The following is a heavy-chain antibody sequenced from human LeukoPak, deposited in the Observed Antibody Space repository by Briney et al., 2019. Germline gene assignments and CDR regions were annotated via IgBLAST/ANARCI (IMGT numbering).Heavy chain of an antibody. CDR2: ISAYNGNT. CDR1: VYTFNNYA. J-gene: IGHJ3*02. V-gene: IGHV1-18*01. D-gene: IGHD6-19*01. Sequence: ASVKVSCKASVYTFNNYAISWVRQAPGQGLEWMGWISAYNGNTNYAQNFQGRVTMTTDTSTSTAYMEVRSLRSDDTAVYYCARMYRSGWPLDPVDIWGQGTMVTVS. CDR3: ARMYRSGWPLDPVDI.